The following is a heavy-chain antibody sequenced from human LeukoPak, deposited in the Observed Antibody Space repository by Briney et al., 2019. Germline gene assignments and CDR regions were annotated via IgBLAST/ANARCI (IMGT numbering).Heavy chain of an antibody. V-gene: IGHV3-33*01. J-gene: IGHJ4*02. D-gene: IGHD2-15*01. CDR1: GFTLRNYG. CDR2: IWFDGSNR. Sequence: PGGSLRLSCEASGFTLRNYGMHWVRQAPGKGLDWVGVIWFDGSNRYYADSVKGRFTISRDNSKNTLYLQVNSVRAEDTAVYYCARDTSGYYDYWGQGALVTVSS. CDR3: ARDTSGYYDY.